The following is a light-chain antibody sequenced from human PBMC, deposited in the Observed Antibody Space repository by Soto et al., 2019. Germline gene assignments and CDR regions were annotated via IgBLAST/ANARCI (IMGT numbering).Light chain of an antibody. CDR2: GAS. V-gene: IGKV3-15*01. CDR3: QQYNNWPPWT. CDR1: QSVSSN. Sequence: EIVMTQSPATLSVSPGERATLSCRASQSVSSNLAWYQQKPGQAPRLLIYGASTRATGIPARFGGSGSGTEFTLTISSLQSEDFAFYYCQQYNNWPPWTFGQGTKVEIK. J-gene: IGKJ1*01.